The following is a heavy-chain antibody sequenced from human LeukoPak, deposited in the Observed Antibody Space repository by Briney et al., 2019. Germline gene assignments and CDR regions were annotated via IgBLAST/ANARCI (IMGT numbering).Heavy chain of an antibody. CDR1: GYTLTELS. J-gene: IGHJ3*02. CDR2: YDPADGET. D-gene: IGHD5-24*01. CDR3: ARWGVGWLQFSDAFDI. Sequence: ASVKVSCKVSGYTLTELSMHWVRQAPGKGLEWMGGYDPADGETIYAQKFQGRVTMTEDTSTDTAYMELSSLRAEDTAVYYCARWGVGWLQFSDAFDIWGQGTMVTVSS. V-gene: IGHV1-24*01.